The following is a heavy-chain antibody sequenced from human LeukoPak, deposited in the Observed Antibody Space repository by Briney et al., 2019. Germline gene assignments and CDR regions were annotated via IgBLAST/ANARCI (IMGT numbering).Heavy chain of an antibody. CDR1: GFTFSSYT. J-gene: IGHJ4*02. V-gene: IGHV3-23*01. D-gene: IGHD3-3*01. CDR2: ISGSGGST. CDR3: AKVVRNYDFWSGPDY. Sequence: GGSLRLSCVASGFTFSSYTMHWVRQAPGKGLEWVSAISGSGGSTYYADSVKGRFTISRDNSKNTLYLQMNSLRAEDTAVYYCAKVVRNYDFWSGPDYWGQGTLVTVSS.